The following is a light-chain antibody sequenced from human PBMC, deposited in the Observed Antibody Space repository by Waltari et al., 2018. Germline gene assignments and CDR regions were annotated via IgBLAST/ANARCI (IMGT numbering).Light chain of an antibody. J-gene: IGKJ1*01. CDR3: QQRYRGRT. CDR1: PSVSSY. CDR2: DAS. Sequence: EIVLTQSPATLSLSPGEGATLSCRASPSVSSYLAWYQQKPGQPPRLLIYDASNRATGIPARFSGSGSGTDFTLTISRVEPEDFAVYYCQQRYRGRTFGQGTKVESK. V-gene: IGKV3-11*01.